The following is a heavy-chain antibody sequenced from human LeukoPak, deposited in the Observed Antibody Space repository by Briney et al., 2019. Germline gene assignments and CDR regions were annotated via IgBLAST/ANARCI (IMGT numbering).Heavy chain of an antibody. V-gene: IGHV3-74*01. CDR2: ISSDGSST. J-gene: IGHJ1*01. D-gene: IGHD4-17*01. CDR3: AREPKYDYDIQH. Sequence: GGSLRLSCAASGFTLSSYWMDWVRQAPGKGLVWVSRISSDGSSTSYADSVKGRFTISRDNAKNTLYLQMNSLRAEDTAVYYCAREPKYDYDIQHWGQGTLVTVAS. CDR1: GFTLSSYW.